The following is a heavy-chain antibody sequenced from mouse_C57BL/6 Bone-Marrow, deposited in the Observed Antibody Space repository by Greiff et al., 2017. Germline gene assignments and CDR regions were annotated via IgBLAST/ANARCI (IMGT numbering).Heavy chain of an antibody. D-gene: IGHD1-2*01. V-gene: IGHV1-64*01. J-gene: IGHJ1*03. Sequence: QVQQQQPGAELVKPGASVKLSCKASGYTFTSYWMHWVKQRPGQGLEWIGMIHPNSGSTNYNEKFKSKATLTVDKSSSTAYMQLSSLTSEDSAVYYCARATTASYWYFDVWGTGTTGTVAS. CDR1: GYTFTSYW. CDR2: IHPNSGST. CDR3: ARATTASYWYFDV.